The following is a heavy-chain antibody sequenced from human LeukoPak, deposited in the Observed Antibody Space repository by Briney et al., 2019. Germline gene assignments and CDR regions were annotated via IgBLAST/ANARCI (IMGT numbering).Heavy chain of an antibody. CDR2: ISGSGGST. CDR3: ANRPPYGDYALWFDP. D-gene: IGHD4-17*01. J-gene: IGHJ5*02. Sequence: GGSLRLSCEVSGFSVSSFGMSWVRQAPGKGLEWVSAISGSGGSTYYADSVKGRFTISRDNSKNTLYLQMNSLRAEDTAVYYCANRPPYGDYALWFDPWGQGTLVTVSS. V-gene: IGHV3-23*01. CDR1: GFSVSSFG.